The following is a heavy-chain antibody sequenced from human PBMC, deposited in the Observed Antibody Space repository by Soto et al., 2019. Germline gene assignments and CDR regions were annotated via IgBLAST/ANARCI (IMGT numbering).Heavy chain of an antibody. CDR1: GSTFSDYY. J-gene: IGHJ4*02. CDR2: ISSSSSYT. Sequence: GGSLRLSCAASGSTFSDYYMSWIRQAPGKGLEWVSYISSSSSYTNYADSVKGRFTISRDNAKNSLYLQMNSLRAEDTAVYYCAREGPDYDILTGSNYEYYFDYWGQGTLVTVSS. D-gene: IGHD3-9*01. V-gene: IGHV3-11*05. CDR3: AREGPDYDILTGSNYEYYFDY.